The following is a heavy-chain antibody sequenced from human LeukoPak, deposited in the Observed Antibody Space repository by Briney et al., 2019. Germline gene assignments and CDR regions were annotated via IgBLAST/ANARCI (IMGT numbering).Heavy chain of an antibody. CDR3: ASYYDSSGYYYIAFDI. CDR2: IIPIFGTA. V-gene: IGHV1-69*05. D-gene: IGHD3-22*01. CDR1: GGTFSSYA. J-gene: IGHJ3*02. Sequence: SVKVSCKASGGTFSSYAISWVRQAPGQGLEWMGRIIPIFGTANYAQKFQGRVTITTDESTSTAYMELSSLRSEDTAVYYCASYYDSSGYYYIAFDIWDQGTMVTVSS.